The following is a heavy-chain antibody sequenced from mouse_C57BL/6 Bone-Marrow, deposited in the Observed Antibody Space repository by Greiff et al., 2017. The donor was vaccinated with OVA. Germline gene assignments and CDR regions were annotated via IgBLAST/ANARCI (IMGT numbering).Heavy chain of an antibody. CDR1: GYSFTGYY. CDR2: INPSTGGT. V-gene: IGHV1-42*01. CDR3: ARGVLLLRGYVDV. Sequence: VQLKESGPELVKPGASVKISCKASGYSFTGYYMNWVKQSPEKSLEWIGEINPSTGGTTYNQKFKAKATLTVDKSSSTAYMQLKSLTSEDSAVYYCARGVLLLRGYVDVLGTGTTVTVSS. J-gene: IGHJ1*03. D-gene: IGHD1-1*01.